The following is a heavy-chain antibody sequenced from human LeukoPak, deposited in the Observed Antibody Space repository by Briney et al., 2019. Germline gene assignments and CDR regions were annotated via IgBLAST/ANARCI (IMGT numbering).Heavy chain of an antibody. CDR3: ARVGRGDSRGAFMYYYYYGMDV. CDR1: GGSISSGSYD. V-gene: IGHV4-61*10. D-gene: IGHD4-17*01. J-gene: IGHJ6*02. Sequence: RSSETLSLTCTVSGGSISSGSYDWSWIRQPAGKGLEWIGYIYYSGSTNYNPSLKSRVTISVDTSKKQFSLKLSSVTAADTAVYYCARVGRGDSRGAFMYYYYYGMDVWGQGTTVTVSS. CDR2: IYYSGST.